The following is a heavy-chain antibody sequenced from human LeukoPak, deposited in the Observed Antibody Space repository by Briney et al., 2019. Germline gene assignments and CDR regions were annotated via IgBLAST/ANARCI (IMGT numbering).Heavy chain of an antibody. V-gene: IGHV3-53*01. D-gene: IGHD5-18*01. Sequence: GGSLRLSCAASGFTVSSNYMSWVRQAPGKGLEWVSVIYSGGSTYYADSVKGRFTISRDNSKTTLYLQMNSLRAEDTAVYYCARDRIHYFDYWGQGTLVSVSS. J-gene: IGHJ4*02. CDR3: ARDRIHYFDY. CDR2: IYSGGST. CDR1: GFTVSSNY.